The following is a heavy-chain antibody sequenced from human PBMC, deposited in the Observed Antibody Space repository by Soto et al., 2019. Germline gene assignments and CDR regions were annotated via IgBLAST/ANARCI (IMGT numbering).Heavy chain of an antibody. V-gene: IGHV4-59*01. CDR2: IYDSGST. D-gene: IGHD3-22*01. J-gene: IGHJ4*02. CDR3: ARGGGYYVSIGYYGGHYFDY. Sequence: PSETLSLTCTVSGGSIISYYWSWIRQPPGKGLEWIGYIYDSGSTSYNPSLKSRVTISVDTSKNQFSLKLSSVTAADTAVYYCARGGGYYVSIGYYGGHYFDYWGQGTPVTVPQ. CDR1: GGSIISYY.